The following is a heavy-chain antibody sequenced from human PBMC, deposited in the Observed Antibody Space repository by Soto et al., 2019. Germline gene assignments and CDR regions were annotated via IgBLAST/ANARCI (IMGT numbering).Heavy chain of an antibody. CDR3: ARDRGRPDLRDTHYYDSSDLDYGMDV. CDR1: GFTFSSYW. Sequence: EVRLVESGGGLVQPGGSLTLSCAASGFTFSSYWMTWVRQAPGKGLEWVANINQDGSEKYYMDSMKGRFTISRDNAKNSLFQQLNSLRAEDTAVYYCARDRGRPDLRDTHYYDSSDLDYGMDVWGQGTTVTVSS. CDR2: INQDGSEK. D-gene: IGHD3-22*01. J-gene: IGHJ6*02. V-gene: IGHV3-7*01.